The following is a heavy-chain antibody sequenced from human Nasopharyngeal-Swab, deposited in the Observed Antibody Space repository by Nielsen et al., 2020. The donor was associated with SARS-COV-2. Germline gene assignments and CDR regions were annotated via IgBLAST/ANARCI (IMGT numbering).Heavy chain of an antibody. CDR3: AKDLPFGWNYAWGYFDY. J-gene: IGHJ4*02. CDR2: ISGSGAGT. V-gene: IGHV3-23*01. Sequence: WIRQPPGKGLEWVSAISGSGAGTYYADSVKGRFTISRNNSTDTLYLQMNSLGAEDTAVYYCAKDLPFGWNYAWGYFDYWGQGTLVTVSS. D-gene: IGHD1-7*01.